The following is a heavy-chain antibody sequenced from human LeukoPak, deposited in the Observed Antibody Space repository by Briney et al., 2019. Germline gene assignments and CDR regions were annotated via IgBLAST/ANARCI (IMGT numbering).Heavy chain of an antibody. CDR2: IIPIFDTA. CDR3: ARDGVGATKRGAFDY. J-gene: IGHJ4*02. Sequence: ASVKASCKASGGTFSSYAISWVRQAPGQGLEWMGGIIPIFDTANYAQKFQGRVTITADESTSTAYMELSSLKSEDTAVYYCARDGVGATKRGAFDYWGQGTLVTVSS. CDR1: GGTFSSYA. V-gene: IGHV1-69*13. D-gene: IGHD1-26*01.